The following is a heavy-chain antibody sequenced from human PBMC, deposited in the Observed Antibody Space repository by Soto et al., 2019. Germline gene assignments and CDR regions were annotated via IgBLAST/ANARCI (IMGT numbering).Heavy chain of an antibody. J-gene: IGHJ5*02. CDR3: ARGRWFDP. V-gene: IGHV4-59*01. Sequence: QVQLQESGPGLVKPSETLSLTCTVSGGSISADYWNWIRQPPGKGLELIGYVYYTGSTNYNPSLKSRVSLSLDPSKNLFSLNLSSVTAADTAVYFCARGRWFDPWGQGTLVTVSS. CDR1: GGSISADY. CDR2: VYYTGST.